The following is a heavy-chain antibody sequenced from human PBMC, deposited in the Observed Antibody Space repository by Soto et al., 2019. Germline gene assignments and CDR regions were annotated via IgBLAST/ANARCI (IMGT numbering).Heavy chain of an antibody. CDR3: ARDSGRFLEWLLPLDY. CDR1: GYTFTSYG. Sequence: ASVKVSCKASGYTFTSYGISWVRQAPGQGLEWMGWISAYNGNTNYAQKLQGRVTMTTDTSTSTAYMELRSLRSDDTAVYYCARDSGRFLEWLLPLDYWGQGTLVTVSS. V-gene: IGHV1-18*01. D-gene: IGHD3-3*01. J-gene: IGHJ4*02. CDR2: ISAYNGNT.